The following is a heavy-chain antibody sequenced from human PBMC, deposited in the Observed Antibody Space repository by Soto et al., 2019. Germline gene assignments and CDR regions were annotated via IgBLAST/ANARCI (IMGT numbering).Heavy chain of an antibody. J-gene: IGHJ4*02. Sequence: GGSLRLSCVVSGFTFSSYWIHWVRQAPGKGLVWVLRINGDGSTTDYADSVKGRFTISRDNTKDTVYVQMNSLRAEDTAVYYCARNPGGHFDYWGQGTLVTVSS. CDR3: ARNPGGHFDY. CDR1: GFTFSSYW. CDR2: INGDGSTT. V-gene: IGHV3-74*01. D-gene: IGHD2-15*01.